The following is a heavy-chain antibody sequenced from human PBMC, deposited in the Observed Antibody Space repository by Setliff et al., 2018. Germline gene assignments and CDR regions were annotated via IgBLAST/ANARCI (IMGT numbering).Heavy chain of an antibody. V-gene: IGHV4-39*07. Sequence: SETLSLTCTVSGGSISNSTFYWGWIRQPPGKGLEWIGSINYYGSIFDDGTTYSTYYNPSLKSRATIPIDTSKSQFSLKLSSMTAADTALYYCARNPDFLQYSFDLWGRGTLVT. J-gene: IGHJ2*01. D-gene: IGHD5-12*01. CDR1: GGSISNSTFY. CDR3: ARNPDFLQYSFDL. CDR2: INYYGSIFDDGTTYST.